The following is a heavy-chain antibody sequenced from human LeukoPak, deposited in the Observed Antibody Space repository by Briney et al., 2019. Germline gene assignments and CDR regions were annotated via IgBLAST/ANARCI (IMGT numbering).Heavy chain of an antibody. CDR3: ARGRYDILTGYYYIGYDY. CDR2: IYHSGST. CDR1: GGSFSGYY. V-gene: IGHV4-34*01. J-gene: IGHJ4*02. Sequence: SETLSLTCAVYGGSFSGYYWSWIRQPPGKGLEWIGEIYHSGSTNYNPSLKSRVTISVDTSKNQFSLKLSSVTAADTAVYYCARGRYDILTGYYYIGYDYWGQGTLVTVSS. D-gene: IGHD3-9*01.